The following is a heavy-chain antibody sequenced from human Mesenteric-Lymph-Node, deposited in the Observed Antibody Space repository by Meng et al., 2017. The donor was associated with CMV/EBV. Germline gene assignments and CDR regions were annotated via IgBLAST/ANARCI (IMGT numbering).Heavy chain of an antibody. CDR3: ARDPGLES. J-gene: IGHJ4*02. V-gene: IGHV4-61*01. CDR1: GGSVSSGSYY. Sequence: LSLNCTVSGGSVSSGSYYWRWIRQPPGKGLEWIGYIYYSGSTNYNPSLKSRVTISVDTSKNQFSLKLSSVTAADTAVYYCARDPGLESWGQGTLVTVSS. CDR2: IYYSGST.